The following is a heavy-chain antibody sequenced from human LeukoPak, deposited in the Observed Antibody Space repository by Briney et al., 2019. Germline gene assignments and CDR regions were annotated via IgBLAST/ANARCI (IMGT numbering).Heavy chain of an antibody. D-gene: IGHD5-24*01. CDR3: ARDREMATIPLDY. CDR1: GGTFSSYA. J-gene: IGHJ4*02. V-gene: IGHV1-18*01. Sequence: ASVKVSCKASGGTFSSYAISWVRQAPGQGLEWMGWISAYNGNTNYAQKLQGRVTMTTDTSTSTAYMELRSLRSDDTAVYYCARDREMATIPLDYWGQGTLVTVSS. CDR2: ISAYNGNT.